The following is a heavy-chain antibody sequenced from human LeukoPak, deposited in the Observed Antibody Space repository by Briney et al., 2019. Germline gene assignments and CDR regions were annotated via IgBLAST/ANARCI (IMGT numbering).Heavy chain of an antibody. J-gene: IGHJ2*01. D-gene: IGHD6-19*01. CDR2: IYTSGST. V-gene: IGHV4-61*02. CDR3: ARERFIAVALTYFDL. Sequence: SQTLSLTCTVSGGSISSGSYYWSWIRQPAGKGLEWIGRIYTSGSTNYNPSLKSRVTISVDPSKNQFSLKLSSVTAADTAVYYCARERFIAVALTYFDLWGRGTLVTVSS. CDR1: GGSISSGSYY.